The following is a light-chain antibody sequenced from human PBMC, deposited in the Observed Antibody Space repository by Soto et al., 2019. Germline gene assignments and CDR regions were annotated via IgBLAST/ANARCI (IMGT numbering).Light chain of an antibody. CDR3: ASWDDNLNGGV. Sequence: QSVLTQPPSVSGAPGQRVTISCTGSGSNIGAGYDVHWYQQLPGTAPKLLIYGNNNRPSGIPDRFSGSKSGTSASLAITGLQAGDEADYYCASWDDNLNGGVFGGGTKLTVL. J-gene: IGLJ3*02. CDR1: GSNIGAGYD. CDR2: GNN. V-gene: IGLV1-40*01.